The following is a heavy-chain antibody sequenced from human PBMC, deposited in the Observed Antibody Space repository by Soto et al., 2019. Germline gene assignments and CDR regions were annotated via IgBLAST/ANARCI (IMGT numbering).Heavy chain of an antibody. J-gene: IGHJ4*02. V-gene: IGHV1-69*01. CDR3: ARVSGPGTYFSPGDY. CDR2: IIPIFGTS. D-gene: IGHD3-3*01. Sequence: QVQLVQSGAAVKKPGSSVKVSCKASGGTFSNYAVTWVRQAPGHGLEWMGGIIPIFGTSNYAQKFQGRVTMTADESTSTAYMELTSVSSEDTAVYYCARVSGPGTYFSPGDYWGQGTLVTVSS. CDR1: GGTFSNYA.